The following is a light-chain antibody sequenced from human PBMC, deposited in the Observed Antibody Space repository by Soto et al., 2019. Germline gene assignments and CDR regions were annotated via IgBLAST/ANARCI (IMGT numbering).Light chain of an antibody. CDR1: SSNIGAGYH. CDR3: QSYDNSLSGWV. Sequence: QSVLTQPPSVSGAPGQGVTISCTGSSSNIGAGYHVHWYQHVPGGAPKLLIYGNDNRPSGVPDRVSGSKSGTSASLAITGLQAEDGADYYCQSYDNSLSGWVFGGGTKVTVL. V-gene: IGLV1-40*01. CDR2: GND. J-gene: IGLJ3*02.